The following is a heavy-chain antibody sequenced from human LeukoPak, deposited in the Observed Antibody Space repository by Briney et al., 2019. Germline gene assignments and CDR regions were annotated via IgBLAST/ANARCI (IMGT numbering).Heavy chain of an antibody. Sequence: SETLSLTCTVSGGSISSYYWSWIRQPPGKGLEWIGYIYYSGSTNYNPSLKSRVTISVDTSKNQFSLKLSSVTAADTAVYYCARDAITMVRGVSWFDPWGQGTLVTVSS. CDR3: ARDAITMVRGVSWFDP. J-gene: IGHJ5*02. CDR2: IYYSGST. D-gene: IGHD3-10*01. V-gene: IGHV4-59*01. CDR1: GGSISSYY.